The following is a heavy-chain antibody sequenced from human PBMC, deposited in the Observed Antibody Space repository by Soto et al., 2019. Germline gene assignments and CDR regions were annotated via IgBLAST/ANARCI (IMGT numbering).Heavy chain of an antibody. D-gene: IGHD3-10*02. CDR2: IIPILGTA. V-gene: IGHV1-69*08. CDR1: GGTFSSYT. CDR3: ACVFHYDLSGESNN. J-gene: IGHJ4*02. Sequence: QVQLVQSGAEVKKPGSSVKVSCKASGGTFSSYTISWVRQAPGQGLEWMGKIIPILGTANYAQKFQGRVTSSADNSTSTAYMEMSRVRSGDTAEDYCACVFHYDLSGESNNWGQGTLVTVSS.